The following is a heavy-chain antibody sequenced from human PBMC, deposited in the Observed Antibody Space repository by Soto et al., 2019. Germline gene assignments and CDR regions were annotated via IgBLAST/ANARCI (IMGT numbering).Heavy chain of an antibody. CDR2: IYYSGST. CDR3: ARGKKQLGYYYYYMDV. CDR1: GGSISSYY. D-gene: IGHD6-13*01. Sequence: QVQLQESGPGLVKPSETLSLTCTVSGGSISSYYWSGIRQPPGKGLEWIGYIYYSGSTNYNPSLKSRVTISVDTSKNQFSLKLSSVTAADTAVYYCARGKKQLGYYYYYMDVWGKGTTVTVSS. J-gene: IGHJ6*03. V-gene: IGHV4-59*01.